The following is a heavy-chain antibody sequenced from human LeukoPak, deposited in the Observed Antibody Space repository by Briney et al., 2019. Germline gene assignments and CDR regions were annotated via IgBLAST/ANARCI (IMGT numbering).Heavy chain of an antibody. D-gene: IGHD4-23*01. CDR3: ARDYGGNSYYFDY. CDR1: GDSIRSRSYY. CDR2: IYFSGST. J-gene: IGHJ4*02. Sequence: SETLSLTCTVSGDSIRSRSYYWGWIRQPPGKGLEWIGSIYFSGSTYYNPSLQSRVTISVGTSKNQFSLKLTSVTAADTAVYYCARDYGGNSYYFDYWGRGTLVTVSS. V-gene: IGHV4-39*02.